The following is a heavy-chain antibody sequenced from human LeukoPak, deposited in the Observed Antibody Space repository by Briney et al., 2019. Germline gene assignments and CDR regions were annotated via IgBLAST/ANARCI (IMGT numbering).Heavy chain of an antibody. CDR2: LRSDGST. V-gene: IGHV3-23*01. Sequence: GGSLRLSCVASGFTFSRYAMRWVRQAPARGLECVASLRSDGSTFYADSVKGRFTLSRDETRNTVYLQLTYLRVEDTAVYYCAKASWVSSADAVLWGQGTPVTVSS. CDR3: AKASWVSSADAVL. D-gene: IGHD3-16*01. J-gene: IGHJ4*02. CDR1: GFTFSRYA.